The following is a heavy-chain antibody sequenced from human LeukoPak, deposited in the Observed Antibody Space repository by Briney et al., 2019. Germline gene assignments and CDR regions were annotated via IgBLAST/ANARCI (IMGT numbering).Heavy chain of an antibody. V-gene: IGHV3-15*01. CDR3: ATLRARSDY. Sequence: GGTLRLSCIVSGFTFRNAWMSWVRQAPGKGLEWVGRIRSNTDGGTADYAPPVKARFTISRDDSKNTLYLQMNSLETEDTAVYYCATLRARSDYWGQGTLVTVAS. CDR1: GFTFRNAW. CDR2: IRSNTDGGTA. D-gene: IGHD3-3*01. J-gene: IGHJ4*02.